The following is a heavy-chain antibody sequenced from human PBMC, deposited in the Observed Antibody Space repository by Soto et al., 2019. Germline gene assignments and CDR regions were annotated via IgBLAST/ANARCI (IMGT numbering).Heavy chain of an antibody. CDR2: IYPTGTT. Sequence: KTSETLSLTCPLSAGSISSGGYSWSWIRQSPEKGLEWIGCIYPTGTTYYHPTLKSRVTISVNTSRNQFSLNLTSVTAADTAVSYGARAPPGPSRRWGLWGWGPTVTVSS. D-gene: IGHD3-16*01. V-gene: IGHV4-30-2*06. J-gene: IGHJ6*04. CDR3: ARAPPGPSRRWGL. CDR1: AGSISSGGYS.